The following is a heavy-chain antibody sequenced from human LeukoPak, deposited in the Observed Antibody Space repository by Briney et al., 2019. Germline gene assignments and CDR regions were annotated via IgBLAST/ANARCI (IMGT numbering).Heavy chain of an antibody. V-gene: IGHV3-11*01. D-gene: IGHD3-10*01. CDR3: ASTPTAWFGEFTDAFDI. CDR1: GFTFSDYY. CDR2: ISSSGSTI. J-gene: IGHJ3*02. Sequence: GGSLRLSCAASGFTFSDYYMSWIRQAPGKGLEWVSYISSSGSTIYYADSVKGRFTISRDNARNSLYLQMNSLRAEDTAVYYCASTPTAWFGEFTDAFDIWGQGTMVTVSS.